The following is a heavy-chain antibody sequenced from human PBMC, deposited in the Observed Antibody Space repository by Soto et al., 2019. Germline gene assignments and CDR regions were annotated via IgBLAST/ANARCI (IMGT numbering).Heavy chain of an antibody. Sequence: QVQLVQSGGEVKKPGASVTVSCKASGYTFINYHITWVRQAPGQGLEWMAWINTYNGMTDYAQRFQGRVTMTRDTSTITAYMELRNLGSDDTAVYFCAKSPRGEMATDWGQGTLVTFSS. CDR2: INTYNGMT. D-gene: IGHD5-12*01. CDR3: AKSPRGEMATD. CDR1: GYTFINYH. V-gene: IGHV1-18*01. J-gene: IGHJ4*02.